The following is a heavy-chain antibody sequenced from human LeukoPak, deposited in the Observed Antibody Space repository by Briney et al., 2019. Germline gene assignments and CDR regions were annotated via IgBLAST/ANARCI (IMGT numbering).Heavy chain of an antibody. V-gene: IGHV1-2*02. J-gene: IGHJ3*02. CDR1: GYTFTGYY. Sequence: ASVKVSCKASGYTFTGYYMHWVRRAPGQGLEWMGWINPNSGGTNYAQKFQGRVTMTRDTSISTAYMELSRLRSDDTAVYYCARKWGVGGIQLWDAFDIWGQGTMVTVSS. D-gene: IGHD5-18*01. CDR3: ARKWGVGGIQLWDAFDI. CDR2: INPNSGGT.